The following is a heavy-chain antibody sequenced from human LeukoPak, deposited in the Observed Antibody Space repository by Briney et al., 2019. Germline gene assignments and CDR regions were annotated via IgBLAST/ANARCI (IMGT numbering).Heavy chain of an antibody. CDR1: GGSFSGYY. CDR2: INHSGST. CDR3: ARQSGRLRRYYYYYMDV. D-gene: IGHD3-10*01. J-gene: IGHJ6*03. Sequence: SETLSLTCAVYGGSFSGYYWSWIRQPPGKGLEWIGEINHSGSTNYNPSLKSRVTISVDTSKNQFSLKLSSVTAADTAVYYCARQSGRLRRYYYYYMDVRGKGTTVTVSS. V-gene: IGHV4-34*01.